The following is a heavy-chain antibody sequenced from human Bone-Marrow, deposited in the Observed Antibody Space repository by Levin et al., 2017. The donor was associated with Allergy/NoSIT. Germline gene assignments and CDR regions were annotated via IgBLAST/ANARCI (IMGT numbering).Heavy chain of an antibody. Sequence: SQTLSLTCSVSGGSISSGRYYFTWVRQSAGKGLEWIGRIYTTGSSNYNPSLESRVTISRDTFKKEVYLTLSSVTAADTAVYYCARDRLASLYYYSMDVWGRGTTVIVSS. CDR2: IYTTGSS. CDR3: ARDRLASLYYYSMDV. CDR1: GGSISSGRYY. J-gene: IGHJ6*03. V-gene: IGHV4-61*02.